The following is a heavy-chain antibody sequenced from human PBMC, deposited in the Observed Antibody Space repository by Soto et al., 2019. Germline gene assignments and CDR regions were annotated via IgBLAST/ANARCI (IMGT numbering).Heavy chain of an antibody. Sequence: EVQLVESGGGLIQPGGSLRLSCAVSGFTVSNNYMSWVRQAPGKGLEGVSVIYSGGYTAYGDSVKGRFPISRDNSKNTLFFQTNSWGAAARAVFSRATRAGGGGYGGQGTLVTVSS. CDR3: ATRAGGGGY. D-gene: IGHD3-10*01. CDR2: IYSGGYT. CDR1: GFTVSNNY. J-gene: IGHJ4*02. V-gene: IGHV3-53*01.